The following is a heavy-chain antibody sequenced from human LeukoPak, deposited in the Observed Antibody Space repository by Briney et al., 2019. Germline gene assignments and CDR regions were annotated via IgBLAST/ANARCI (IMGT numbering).Heavy chain of an antibody. D-gene: IGHD3-3*01. CDR3: ASSLWSGYYSAHYFDF. CDR2: IYYSGST. V-gene: IGHV4-39*01. J-gene: IGHJ4*02. Sequence: KPSETLSLTCTVSGRSISSSSYYWGWIRQPPGKGLEWIGSIYYSGSTYYNPSLKSRVTISVDTSKNQFSLKLSSVTAADTAVYYCASSLWSGYYSAHYFDFWGQGTLVTVSS. CDR1: GRSISSSSYY.